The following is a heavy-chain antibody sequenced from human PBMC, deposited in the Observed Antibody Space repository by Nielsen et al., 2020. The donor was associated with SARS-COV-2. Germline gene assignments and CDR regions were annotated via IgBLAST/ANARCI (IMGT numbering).Heavy chain of an antibody. CDR3: ARDLAAAGTERYYYYYMDV. CDR1: GFTFSSYD. J-gene: IGHJ6*03. V-gene: IGHV3-21*01. Sequence: GESLKISCAASGFTFSSYDMHWVRQAPGKGLEWVSSISSSSSYIYYTDSVKGRFTISRDNAKNSLYLQMNSLRAEDTAVYYCARDLAAAGTERYYYYYMDVWGKGTTVTVSS. D-gene: IGHD6-13*01. CDR2: ISSSSSYI.